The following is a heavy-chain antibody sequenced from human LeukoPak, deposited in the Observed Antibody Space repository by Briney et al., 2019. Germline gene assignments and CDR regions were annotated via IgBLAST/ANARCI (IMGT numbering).Heavy chain of an antibody. Sequence: SETLTLTCTVSGGSISSRSYYWGWIRQPPGKGLEWIGNIYYSGSTYYNPSLKSRVTISVDTSKNQFSLKLSSVTATDTAVYYCASYQVGATSGFDYWGQGTLVTVSS. CDR3: ASYQVGATSGFDY. CDR1: GGSISSRSYY. D-gene: IGHD1-26*01. CDR2: IYYSGST. V-gene: IGHV4-39*01. J-gene: IGHJ4*02.